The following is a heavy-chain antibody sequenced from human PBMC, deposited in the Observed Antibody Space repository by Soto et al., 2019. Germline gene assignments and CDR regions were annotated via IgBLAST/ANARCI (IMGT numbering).Heavy chain of an antibody. CDR3: ARIAEYYYDSSGYEGPLDYYGMDV. J-gene: IGHJ6*02. D-gene: IGHD3-22*01. CDR2: IFSNDEK. CDR1: GFSLSNARMG. Sequence: SGPTLVNPTETLTLTCTVSGFSLSNARMGVSWIRQPPGKALEWLAHIFSNDEKSYSTSLKSRLTISKDTSKSQVVLTMTNMDPVDTATYYCARIAEYYYDSSGYEGPLDYYGMDVWGQGTTVTVSS. V-gene: IGHV2-26*01.